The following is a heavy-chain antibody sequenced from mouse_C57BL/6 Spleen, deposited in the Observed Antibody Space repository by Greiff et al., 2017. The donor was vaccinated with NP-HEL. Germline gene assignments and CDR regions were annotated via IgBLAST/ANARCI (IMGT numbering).Heavy chain of an antibody. CDR3: AREEGYSNSEYFDY. Sequence: QVQLKESGPELVKPGASVKISCKASGYAFSSSWMNWVKQRPGKGLEWIGRIYPGDGGTNYNGKFKGKATLTADKSSSTAYMQLSSLTSEDSAVYFCAREEGYSNSEYFDYWGQGTTLTVSS. V-gene: IGHV1-82*01. J-gene: IGHJ2*01. CDR2: IYPGDGGT. CDR1: GYAFSSSW. D-gene: IGHD2-5*01.